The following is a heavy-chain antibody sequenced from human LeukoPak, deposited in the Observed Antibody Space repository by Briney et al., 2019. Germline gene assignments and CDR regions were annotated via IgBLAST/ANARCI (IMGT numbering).Heavy chain of an antibody. D-gene: IGHD6-19*01. CDR3: AKEVHDSSGEDY. J-gene: IGHJ4*02. V-gene: IGHV3-30*18. CDR2: ISYDGSNK. CDR1: GFTFSSYG. Sequence: GGSLRLPCAASGFTFSSYGMHWVRQAPGKGLEWVAVISYDGSNKYYADSVKGRFTISRDNSKNTLYLQMNSLRAEDTAVYYCAKEVHDSSGEDYWGQGTLVTVSS.